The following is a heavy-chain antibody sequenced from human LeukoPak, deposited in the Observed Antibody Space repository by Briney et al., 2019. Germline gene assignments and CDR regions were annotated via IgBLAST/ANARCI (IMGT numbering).Heavy chain of an antibody. Sequence: GGSLRLSCAASGFTFSSYEMNWVRQAPGKGLEWVSYISSSGSTIYYADSVKGRFTISRDNAKNSLYLQMDSLRAEDTAVYYCARDSCSSTSCYPDYWGQGTLVTVSS. CDR3: ARDSCSSTSCYPDY. V-gene: IGHV3-48*03. D-gene: IGHD2-2*01. CDR2: ISSSGSTI. CDR1: GFTFSSYE. J-gene: IGHJ4*02.